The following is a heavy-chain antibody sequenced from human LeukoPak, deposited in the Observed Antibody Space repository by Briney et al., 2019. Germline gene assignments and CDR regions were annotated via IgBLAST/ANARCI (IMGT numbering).Heavy chain of an antibody. CDR1: GGTFSSYA. CDR3: ARDLGYCSGGSCYARGSWFDP. CDR2: TITIFGTA. D-gene: IGHD2-15*01. Sequence: ASVKLSCTASGGTFSSYAISWVRQAPGQGLEWMGGTITIFGTANYAQKFQGRVTITADESTSTACMELSSLSSEDTAVYYCARDLGYCSGGSCYARGSWFDPWGQGTLVTVSS. V-gene: IGHV1-69*13. J-gene: IGHJ5*02.